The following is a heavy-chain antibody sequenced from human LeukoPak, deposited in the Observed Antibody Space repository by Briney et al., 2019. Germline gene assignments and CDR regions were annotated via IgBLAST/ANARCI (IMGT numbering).Heavy chain of an antibody. Sequence: PGRSLRLSCTGSGFTFGDYAMGWVRQAPGKGLEWLSSIRSKTYGGTIDYAASVEGRFTISRDDSKSMAYLQMNSLKTEDSAIYYRTTFPGTTLWGQGTLVTVSS. CDR2: IRSKTYGGTI. J-gene: IGHJ4*02. CDR1: GFTFGDYA. CDR3: TTFPGTTL. V-gene: IGHV3-49*04. D-gene: IGHD4-17*01.